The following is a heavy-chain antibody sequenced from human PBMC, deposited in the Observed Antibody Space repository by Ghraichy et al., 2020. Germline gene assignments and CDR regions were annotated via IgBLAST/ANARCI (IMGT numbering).Heavy chain of an antibody. CDR2: ISASGGST. CDR1: GFTFSNYA. Sequence: GRSLRLSCAASGFTFSNYAMSWVRQAPGKGLEWVSAISASGGSTYYADSVKGRFTISRDNSKNTLYLQMNSLRAEDTAVYYCAKAQLENYYYYYGMDVWGQGTTVTVSS. V-gene: IGHV3-23*01. D-gene: IGHD1-1*01. CDR3: AKAQLENYYYYYGMDV. J-gene: IGHJ6*02.